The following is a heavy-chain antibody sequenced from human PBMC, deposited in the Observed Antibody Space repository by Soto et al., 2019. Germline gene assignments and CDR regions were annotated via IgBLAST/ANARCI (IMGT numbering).Heavy chain of an antibody. CDR3: AREEYYYGSGAFFAY. Sequence: QVQLVQSGAEVKKPGSSVKVSCKASGGTFSSYTISWVRQAPGQGLEWMGRIIPILGIANYAQKFQGRVTITADKSTSTAYMELRSLRSEDTAVYYCAREEYYYGSGAFFAYWGQGTLVTVS. V-gene: IGHV1-69*08. J-gene: IGHJ4*02. D-gene: IGHD3-10*01. CDR2: IIPILGIA. CDR1: GGTFSSYT.